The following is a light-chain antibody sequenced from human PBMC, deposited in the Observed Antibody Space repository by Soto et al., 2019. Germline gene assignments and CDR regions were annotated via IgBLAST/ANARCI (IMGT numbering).Light chain of an antibody. CDR3: QQRSNWPIT. Sequence: EIVLTQSPATLSLSPGDGATLSCRATQSVSSYLAWYQQKPGQAPRLLIFDASNRATGVPARFRGSGSGTDFTLTISSLEPEDFAVYYCQQRSNWPITFGQGTRLEIK. V-gene: IGKV3-11*01. CDR1: QSVSSY. J-gene: IGKJ5*01. CDR2: DAS.